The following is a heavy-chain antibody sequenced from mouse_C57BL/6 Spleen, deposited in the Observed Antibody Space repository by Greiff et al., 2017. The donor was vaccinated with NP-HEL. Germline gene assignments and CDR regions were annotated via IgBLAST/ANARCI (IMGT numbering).Heavy chain of an antibody. CDR2: IDPSDSYT. CDR1: GYTFTSYW. Sequence: QVQLQQPGAELVMPGASVKLSCKASGYTFTSYWMHWVKQRPGQGLEWIGEIDPSDSYTNYNQKFKGKSTLTVDKSSSTAYMQLSSLTSEDSAVYYCARSRDSSGYVNYAMDYWGQGTSVTVSS. V-gene: IGHV1-69*01. CDR3: ARSRDSSGYVNYAMDY. J-gene: IGHJ4*01. D-gene: IGHD3-2*02.